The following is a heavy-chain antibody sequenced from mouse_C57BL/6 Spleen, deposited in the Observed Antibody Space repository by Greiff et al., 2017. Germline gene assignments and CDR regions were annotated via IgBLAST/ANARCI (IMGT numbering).Heavy chain of an antibody. CDR3: ARGGEAMDY. CDR1: GFTFSSYA. J-gene: IGHJ4*01. Sequence: EVKLMESGGGLVKPGGSLKLSCAASGFTFSSYAMSWVRQTPEKRLEWVATISDGGSYTYYPDNVKGRFTISRDNAKNNLYLQMSHLKSEDTAMYYCARGGEAMDYWGQGTSVTVSS. CDR2: ISDGGSYT. V-gene: IGHV5-4*03.